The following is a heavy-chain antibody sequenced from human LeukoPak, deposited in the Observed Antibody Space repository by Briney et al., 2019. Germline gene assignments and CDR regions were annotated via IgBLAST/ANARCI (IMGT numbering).Heavy chain of an antibody. Sequence: ASVQVSRNASGYTFINYYIHWVRQALGQGLEWMGIIHPSSGNTNYAQRFQGGVTMTRDTSTSTVYMELSSLRSEDTAVYYCATGYSSGWHENYYYYYGMDVWGQGTTVTVSS. CDR1: GYTFINYY. CDR3: ATGYSSGWHENYYYYYGMDV. CDR2: IHPSSGNT. J-gene: IGHJ6*02. V-gene: IGHV1-46*01. D-gene: IGHD6-19*01.